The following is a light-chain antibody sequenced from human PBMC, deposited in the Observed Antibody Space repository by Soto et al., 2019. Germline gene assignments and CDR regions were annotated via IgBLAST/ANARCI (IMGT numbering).Light chain of an antibody. CDR3: QQRSNWPPST. Sequence: EIVLTQSPATLSLSPGERATLSCRASQSVSSYLAWYQQKPGQAPRLLIYDASNRATGIPARFSGSGSGTDLTLTISTLDPEDFAVYYCQQRSNWPPSTFGQGTRLEIK. J-gene: IGKJ5*01. CDR1: QSVSSY. V-gene: IGKV3-11*01. CDR2: DAS.